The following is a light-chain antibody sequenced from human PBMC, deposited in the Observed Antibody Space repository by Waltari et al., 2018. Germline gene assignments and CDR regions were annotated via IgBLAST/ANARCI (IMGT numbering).Light chain of an antibody. CDR1: QSVSGNC. CDR2: AAS. CDR3: QQCGGSPYT. Sequence: ETVLTQSPGTLSLSPGERATLSCRASQSVSGNCLAWYQQKPGQSPRLLIYAASSRVAGLPDRFRGSGSGTDFTLTISRLEPEDFAVYYCQQCGGSPYTFGQGTSLEIK. J-gene: IGKJ2*01. V-gene: IGKV3-20*01.